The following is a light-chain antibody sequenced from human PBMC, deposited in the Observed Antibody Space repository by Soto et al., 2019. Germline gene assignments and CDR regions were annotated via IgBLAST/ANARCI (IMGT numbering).Light chain of an antibody. Sequence: DIQMTQSPSTLSASVGDRVTITCRASQCISSWLAWYQQKPGKAPKLLIYKASTLESGVSSRFSGSGSGTELTLTISGQQPDDVATYYCQHYNNYQYTFGQGTNLEI. CDR3: QHYNNYQYT. J-gene: IGKJ2*01. CDR1: QCISSW. CDR2: KAS. V-gene: IGKV1-5*03.